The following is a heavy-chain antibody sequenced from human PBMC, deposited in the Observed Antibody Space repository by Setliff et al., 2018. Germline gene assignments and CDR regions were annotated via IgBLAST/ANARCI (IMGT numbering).Heavy chain of an antibody. CDR1: GGTFSDYH. CDR3: ARDPGYSSSSAAFDI. J-gene: IGHJ3*02. V-gene: IGHV4-34*01. Sequence: SETLSLTCAAYGGTFSDYHWTWIRQSPEKGLEWIGDIYQSGTTNYNPSLKSRVTISADTSKNQFSLKLKSVTAADTAVYYCARDPGYSSSSAAFDIWGQGTMVTVSS. CDR2: IYQSGTT. D-gene: IGHD6-6*01.